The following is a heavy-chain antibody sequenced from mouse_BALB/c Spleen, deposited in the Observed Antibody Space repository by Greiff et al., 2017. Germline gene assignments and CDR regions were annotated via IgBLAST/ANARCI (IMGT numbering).Heavy chain of an antibody. D-gene: IGHD1-1*01. V-gene: IGHV7-3*02. CDR2: IRNKANGYTT. J-gene: IGHJ1*01. Sequence: EVKLVESGGGLVQPGGSLRLSCATSGFTFTDYYMSWVRQPPGKALEWLGFIRNKANGYTTEYSASVKGRFTISRDNSQSILYLQMNTLRAEDSADYYGARDLDTTVEGYFDVWGAGTTVTVSS. CDR1: GFTFTDYY. CDR3: ARDLDTTVEGYFDV.